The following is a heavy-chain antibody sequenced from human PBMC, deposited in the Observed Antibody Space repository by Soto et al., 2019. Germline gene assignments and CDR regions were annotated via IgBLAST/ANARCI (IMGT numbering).Heavy chain of an antibody. V-gene: IGHV1-18*01. CDR1: GYTFTSYG. Sequence: QVHLVQSGAEVKKPGASVKVSCKCSGYTFTSYGITWVRQAPGQGLEWMGWISAHNGNTDYAQKLQGRVTVTRDTYTSTTYMELRSLRSDDTAVYYCARGRYGDYWGQGALVTVSS. CDR3: ARGRYGDY. D-gene: IGHD1-1*01. J-gene: IGHJ4*02. CDR2: ISAHNGNT.